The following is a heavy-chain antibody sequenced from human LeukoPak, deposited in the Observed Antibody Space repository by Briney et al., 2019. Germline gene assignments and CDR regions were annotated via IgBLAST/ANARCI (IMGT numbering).Heavy chain of an antibody. D-gene: IGHD2/OR15-2a*01. CDR3: VSFYETY. CDR2: ISNDESKK. Sequence: GGSLRLSCAASGFTFSSYGMHWVRQAPGKGLEWVAVISNDESKKYYADSVKGRFTISKDNAKNTVYLQMNSLRAEDAAVYYCVSFYETYWGRGTLVTVSS. V-gene: IGHV3-30*03. CDR1: GFTFSSYG. J-gene: IGHJ4*02.